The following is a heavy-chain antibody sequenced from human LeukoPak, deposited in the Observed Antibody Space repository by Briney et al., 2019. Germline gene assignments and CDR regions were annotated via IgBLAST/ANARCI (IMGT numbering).Heavy chain of an antibody. Sequence: GGSLRLSCAASGFTINTNYMNWIRQAPGRGLEWLSVIYPGGVTKYAESVKGRFTVSRDIAKNTVYLEMNDLRAGDTALYYCAREIGYYFDSDDSRLRGRLDVWGKGTSVTVSS. J-gene: IGHJ6*04. CDR3: AREIGYYFDSDDSRLRGRLDV. D-gene: IGHD3-22*01. CDR1: GFTINTNY. V-gene: IGHV3-53*01. CDR2: IYPGGVT.